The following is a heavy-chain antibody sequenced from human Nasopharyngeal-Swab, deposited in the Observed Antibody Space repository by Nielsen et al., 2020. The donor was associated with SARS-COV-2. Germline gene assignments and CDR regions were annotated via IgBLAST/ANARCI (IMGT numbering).Heavy chain of an antibody. CDR1: GFTFSDYA. CDR3: ARDLPAMANDAFDI. CDR2: IWYDGSNK. D-gene: IGHD5-18*01. V-gene: IGHV3-33*08. Sequence: GESLKISCAASGFTFSDYAMHWVRQVPGKGLEWVAVIWYDGSNKYYADSVKGRFTISRDNSKNTLYLQMNSLRAEDTAVYYCARDLPAMANDAFDIWGQGTMVTVSS. J-gene: IGHJ3*02.